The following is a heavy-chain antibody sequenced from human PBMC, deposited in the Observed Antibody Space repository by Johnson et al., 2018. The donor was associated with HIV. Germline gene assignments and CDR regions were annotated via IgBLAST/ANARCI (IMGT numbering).Heavy chain of an antibody. CDR3: ARDTWVLSYAFDI. CDR1: GFTFSSYA. CDR2: ISYDGSNK. J-gene: IGHJ3*02. V-gene: IGHV3-30*04. D-gene: IGHD2-8*01. Sequence: QVQLVESGGGVVQPGRSLRLSCAASGFTFSSYAMHWVRQAPGKGLEWVAVISYDGSNKYYADSVKGRFTISRDNSKNTLYLQMNSLRAEDTAVYYCARDTWVLSYAFDILGQGTMVTVSS.